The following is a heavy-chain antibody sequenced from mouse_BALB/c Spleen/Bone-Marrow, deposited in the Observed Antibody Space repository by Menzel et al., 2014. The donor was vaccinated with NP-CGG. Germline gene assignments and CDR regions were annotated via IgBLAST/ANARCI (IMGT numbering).Heavy chain of an antibody. V-gene: IGHV1-7*01. D-gene: IGHD2-4*01. CDR2: INPITGYT. CDR1: GYTFISYW. CDR3: ARNYDYDGGYYAMDY. Sequence: QVQLQQSGAELAKPGASVKMSCRSSGYTFISYWMHWVKQRPGQGLEWIGYINPITGYTEYGQKFEDKATLTADKSSSTAYIQLSSLTSEDSAVYYCARNYDYDGGYYAMDYWGQGTSVTVSS. J-gene: IGHJ4*01.